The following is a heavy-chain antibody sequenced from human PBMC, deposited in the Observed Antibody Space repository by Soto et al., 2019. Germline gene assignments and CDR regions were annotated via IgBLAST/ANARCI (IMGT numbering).Heavy chain of an antibody. CDR1: GYTFTSYY. CDR2: INPSGGST. CDR3: GRRHVAQCYGMDV. J-gene: IGHJ6*02. V-gene: IGHV1-46*01. D-gene: IGHD5-12*01. Sequence: ASVKVSCKASGYTFTSYYMHWVRQAPGQGLEWMGIINPSGGSTSYAQKFQGRVTMTRDTSTGTVYMELSSLRSEDTAVYYCGRRHVAQCYGMDVWGRGSTVTVSS.